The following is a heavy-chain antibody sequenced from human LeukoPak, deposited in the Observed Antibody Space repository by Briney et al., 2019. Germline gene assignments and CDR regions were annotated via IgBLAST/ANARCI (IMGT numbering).Heavy chain of an antibody. CDR2: ISGSGGST. J-gene: IGHJ3*02. D-gene: IGHD6-19*01. V-gene: IGHV3-23*01. Sequence: PGGSLRLSCAASEFYWMHWVRQAPGKGLEWVSAISGSGGSTYYADSVKGRFTISRDNSKNTLYLQMNSLRAEDTAVYYCAKDRGSGWYQDAFDIWGQGTMVTVSS. CDR3: AKDRGSGWYQDAFDI. CDR1: EFYW.